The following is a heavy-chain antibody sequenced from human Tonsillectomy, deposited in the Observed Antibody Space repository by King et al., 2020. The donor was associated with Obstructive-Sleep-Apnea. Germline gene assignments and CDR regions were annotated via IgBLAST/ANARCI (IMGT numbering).Heavy chain of an antibody. J-gene: IGHJ2*01. D-gene: IGHD1-26*01. CDR3: ARLPGTVEAGTWGWYIDL. V-gene: IGHV5-10-1*01. CDR2: IDPSDSYT. Sequence: QLVQSGAEVKKPGESLRISCKGSGYSFTNYWISWVRQLPGKGLEWMGRIDPSDSYTNYSPSFQGHVTISADKAISTAHLQWSSLKASDTAIYYCARLPGTVEAGTWGWYIDLWGRGTLVTVSS. CDR1: GYSFTNYW.